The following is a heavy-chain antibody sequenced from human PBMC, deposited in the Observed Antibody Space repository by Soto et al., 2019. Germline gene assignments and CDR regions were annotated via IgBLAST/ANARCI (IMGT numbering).Heavy chain of an antibody. CDR1: GGTFSSYA. V-gene: IGHV1-69*13. CDR3: ARGRGRWFGGYNWFDP. Sequence: SVKVSFKASGGTFSSYAISWVRQAPGQGLEWMGGIIPIFGTANYAQKFQGRVTITADESTSTAYMELSSLRSEDTAVYYCARGRGRWFGGYNWFDPWGQGTLVTVSS. D-gene: IGHD3-10*01. J-gene: IGHJ5*02. CDR2: IIPIFGTA.